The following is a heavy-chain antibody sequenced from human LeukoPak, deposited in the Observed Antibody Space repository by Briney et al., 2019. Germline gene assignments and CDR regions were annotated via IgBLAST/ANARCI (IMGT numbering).Heavy chain of an antibody. J-gene: IGHJ4*02. V-gene: IGHV4-39*07. Sequence: SETLSLTCTVSGGSISFSTYYWGWIRQPPGKGLDWIGSIYYSGNTYYNPSLKSRVTILVDTSKNQFSLMLTSVTAADTAVYYCARGVVITGLDYWGQGTLVTVSS. D-gene: IGHD3-3*01. CDR3: ARGVVITGLDY. CDR2: IYYSGNT. CDR1: GGSISFSTYY.